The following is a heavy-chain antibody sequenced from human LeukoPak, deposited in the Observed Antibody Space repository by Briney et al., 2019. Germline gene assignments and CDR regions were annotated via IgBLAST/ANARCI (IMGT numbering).Heavy chain of an antibody. CDR2: ISSSSSYI. D-gene: IGHD3-10*01. J-gene: IGHJ4*02. CDR3: ARDYYGSGSYYPY. V-gene: IGHV3-21*01. CDR1: GLTFSSYS. Sequence: GGSLRLSCAASGLTFSSYSMNWVRQAPGKGLEWVSSISSSSSYIYYADSVKGRFTISRDNAKNSLYLQMNSLRAEDTAVYYCARDYYGSGSYYPYWGQGTLVTVSS.